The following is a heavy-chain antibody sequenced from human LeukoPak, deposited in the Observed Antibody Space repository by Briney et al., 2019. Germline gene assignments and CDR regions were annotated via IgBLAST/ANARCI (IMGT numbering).Heavy chain of an antibody. CDR1: GFTFSSYA. J-gene: IGHJ3*02. D-gene: IGHD3-22*01. CDR3: AKDGPMIVVVNPYLEAFDI. CDR2: ISGSGGST. V-gene: IGHV3-23*01. Sequence: PGGSLRLSCAASGFTFSSYAMSWVRQAPGKGLEWVSAISGSGGSTYYADSVKGRFTISRDNSKNTLYLQMSSLRAEDTAVYYCAKDGPMIVVVNPYLEAFDIWGQGTMVTVSS.